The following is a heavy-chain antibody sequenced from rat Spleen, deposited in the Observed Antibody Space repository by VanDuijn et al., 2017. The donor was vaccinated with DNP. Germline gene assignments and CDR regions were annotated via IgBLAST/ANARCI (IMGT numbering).Heavy chain of an antibody. CDR3: TRDNYSSYMPYYYAMDA. V-gene: IGHV5-46*01. CDR1: GFTFSSFP. CDR2: ISTSGGST. J-gene: IGHJ4*01. D-gene: IGHD1-2*01. Sequence: EVQLVESGGGLVQPGRSLKLSCAASGFTFSSFPMAWVRQAPKKGLEWVATISTSGGSTYYRDSVKGRFTISRDNAKSTLYLQMNSLRSEDTATYYCTRDNYSSYMPYYYAMDAWGQGTSVTVSS.